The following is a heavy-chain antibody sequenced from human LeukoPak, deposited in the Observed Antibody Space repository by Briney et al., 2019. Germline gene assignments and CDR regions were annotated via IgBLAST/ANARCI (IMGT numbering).Heavy chain of an antibody. CDR1: GFTFRNYW. CDR3: ARGGFGIVVVSAIDY. Sequence: GGSLRLSCAASGFTFRNYWMHWVRQAPGKGLVWVSRINSDGSSTTSADSVKGRFIMSRDNAKNTLYLQMNSLRAEDTAVYYCARGGFGIVVVSAIDYWGQGTLVTVSS. V-gene: IGHV3-74*01. CDR2: INSDGSST. D-gene: IGHD2-21*01. J-gene: IGHJ4*02.